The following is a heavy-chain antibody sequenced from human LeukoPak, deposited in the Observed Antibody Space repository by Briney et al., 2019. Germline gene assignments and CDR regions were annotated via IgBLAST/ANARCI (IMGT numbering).Heavy chain of an antibody. J-gene: IGHJ3*02. CDR2: IKPDGSST. CDR3: VAYFYDSGDASDI. D-gene: IGHD3-22*01. V-gene: IGHV3-74*01. Sequence: GGSLRLSCAASGFTFSSYWMHWVRQAPGKGLVWVSRIKPDGSSTSYADSVKGRFTISRDNAKNTLYLQMNSLRAEDTAVYYCVAYFYDSGDASDIWGQGTMVTVSS. CDR1: GFTFSSYW.